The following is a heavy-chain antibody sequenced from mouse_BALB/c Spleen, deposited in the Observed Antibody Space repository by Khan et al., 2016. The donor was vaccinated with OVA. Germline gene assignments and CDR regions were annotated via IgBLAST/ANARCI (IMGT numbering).Heavy chain of an antibody. CDR3: ARARAY. CDR2: ISYSGTT. Sequence: EVELVESGPGLVKPSQSLSLTCTVTGYSITSDYAWNWIRQFPGNKLEWMGSISYSGTTSYTPSLKSRVSITRDTSKNQFFLQLNSVTTEDTATYFCARARAYWGQGTLVTVSA. CDR1: GYSITSDYA. V-gene: IGHV3-2*02. D-gene: IGHD3-1*01. J-gene: IGHJ3*01.